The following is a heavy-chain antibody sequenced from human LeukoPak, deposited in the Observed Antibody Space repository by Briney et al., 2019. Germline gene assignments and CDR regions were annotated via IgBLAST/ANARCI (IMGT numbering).Heavy chain of an antibody. V-gene: IGHV1-2*02. J-gene: IGHJ4*02. CDR3: ARSYSGFGYALHDY. Sequence: ASVKVSCKASGYTFTGYYMHWVRQAPEQGLEWMGWINFNSGGTNYAQKFQGRVTMTRDTSISTAYMELSSLRSDDTAVYYCARSYSGFGYALHDYWGQGTLVTVSS. D-gene: IGHD1-26*01. CDR2: INFNSGGT. CDR1: GYTFTGYY.